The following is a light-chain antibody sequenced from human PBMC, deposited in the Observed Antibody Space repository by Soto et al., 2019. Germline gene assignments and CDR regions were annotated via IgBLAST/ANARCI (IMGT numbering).Light chain of an antibody. CDR3: QQYCTTPLT. CDR2: WAS. CDR1: QSILYSSNNKNC. J-gene: IGKJ4*01. V-gene: IGKV4-1*01. Sequence: DIVMTQSPDSLAVSLGERATINCKSSQSILYSSNNKNCLAWYQQKPGQPPKLLIYWASTRESGVPDRFSGSGPGTDFTLSISSLQAEDVAVYYCQQYCTTPLTFGGGTKVEMK.